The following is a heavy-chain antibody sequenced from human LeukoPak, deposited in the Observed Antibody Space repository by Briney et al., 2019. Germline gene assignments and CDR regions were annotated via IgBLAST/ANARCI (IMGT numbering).Heavy chain of an antibody. D-gene: IGHD6-13*01. V-gene: IGHV3-48*03. J-gene: IGHJ4*02. CDR2: ISSSGSTI. Sequence: GGSLRLSCAASGFTFSSYEMNWVRQAPGKGLEWVSYISSSGSTIYYADSVKGRFTISRDNAKNSLYLQMNSLRAEDTALHYCARDAVLRNIAAAGYFDYWGQGTLVTVSS. CDR1: GFTFSSYE. CDR3: ARDAVLRNIAAAGYFDY.